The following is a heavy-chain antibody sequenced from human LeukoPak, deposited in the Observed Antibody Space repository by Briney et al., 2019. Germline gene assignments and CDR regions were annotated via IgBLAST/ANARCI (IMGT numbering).Heavy chain of an antibody. CDR1: GFPRSNRW. Sequence: PGGSLRLSCEASGFPRSNRWMTCVRPAPGKGLEWAATITQGGSDKFYVASVKGRFIISGDNAKNSLLLQMNILTAEDTAFYYSARDPFEVWGQGSLVTVSS. CDR2: ITQGGSDK. CDR3: ARDPFEV. V-gene: IGHV3-7*01. J-gene: IGHJ4*02. D-gene: IGHD3-10*01.